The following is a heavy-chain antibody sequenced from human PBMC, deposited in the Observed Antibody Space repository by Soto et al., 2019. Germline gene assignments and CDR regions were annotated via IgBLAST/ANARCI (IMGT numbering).Heavy chain of an antibody. V-gene: IGHV4-30-2*01. D-gene: IGHD2-15*01. Sequence: QLQLQESGSRLVKPSQTLSLTCAVSGGSISRGDFSWSWIRQPPGKGLEWIGYIHHSGSTNYNPSLKSRVSISIDRYENQFSLKLSSVTAADTAVYYCARSWGDCSGGSCYSGFFDYWGQGTLVTVSS. CDR3: ARSWGDCSGGSCYSGFFDY. CDR1: GGSISRGDFS. J-gene: IGHJ4*02. CDR2: IHHSGST.